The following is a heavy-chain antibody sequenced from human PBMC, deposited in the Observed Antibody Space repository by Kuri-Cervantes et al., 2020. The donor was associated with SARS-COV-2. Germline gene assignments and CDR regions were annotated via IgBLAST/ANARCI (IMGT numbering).Heavy chain of an antibody. CDR3: ASQIRSSSSFIDY. CDR2: INHSGST. J-gene: IGHJ4*02. D-gene: IGHD6-13*01. Sequence: SETLSLTCAVYGGSFSGYYWSWIRQPPGKGLEWIGEINHSGSTNYNPSLKSRVTISVDTSKNQFSLKLSSVTAADTAVYYCASQIRSSSSFIDYWGQATLTVSS. CDR1: GGSFSGYY. V-gene: IGHV4-34*01.